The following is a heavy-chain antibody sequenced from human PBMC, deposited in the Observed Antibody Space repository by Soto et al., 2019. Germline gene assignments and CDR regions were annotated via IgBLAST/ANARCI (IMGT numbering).Heavy chain of an antibody. CDR2: MNSNNGNK. J-gene: IGHJ1*01. V-gene: IGHV1-8*01. CDR1: GYTFTRYD. Sequence: AAVKVSFKSSGYTFTRYDISWVRQATGQGVEWMGLMNSNNGNKDYAPKFQGRVTMTMNTSIGTAYMELSSLRSEDTAVYYCARSPRNYYALGSYSYFRHWGQGTLVTVSS. D-gene: IGHD3-10*01. CDR3: ARSPRNYYALGSYSYFRH.